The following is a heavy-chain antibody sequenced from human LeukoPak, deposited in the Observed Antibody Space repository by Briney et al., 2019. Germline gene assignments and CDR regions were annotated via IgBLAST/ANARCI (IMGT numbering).Heavy chain of an antibody. V-gene: IGHV4-38-2*02. Sequence: SETLSLTCTVSGYSISSGYYWGWIRQPPGKGLEWIGSIYHSGSTYYNPSLKSRVTISVDTSKNQFSLKLSSVTAADTAVYYCVREDLASGSYYPASDYWGQGTLVTVSS. CDR1: GYSISSGYY. CDR3: VREDLASGSYYPASDY. J-gene: IGHJ4*02. D-gene: IGHD1-26*01. CDR2: IYHSGST.